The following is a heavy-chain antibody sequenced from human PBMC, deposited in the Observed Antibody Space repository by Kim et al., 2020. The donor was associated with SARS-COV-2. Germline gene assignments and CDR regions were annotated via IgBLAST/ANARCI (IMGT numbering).Heavy chain of an antibody. D-gene: IGHD1-26*01. CDR2: IHDAGST. V-gene: IGHV3-53*01. CDR1: GSSVRSSY. CDR3: SRSTVGAYFDY. Sequence: GGSLRLSCAVSGSSVRSSYMTWVRQAPGKGLEWVSSIHDAGSTYYADSGKGRFTISRDIPKDTFYLQMNSLRADDTAVYYCSRSTVGAYFDYWGQGSLVSVSS. J-gene: IGHJ4*02.